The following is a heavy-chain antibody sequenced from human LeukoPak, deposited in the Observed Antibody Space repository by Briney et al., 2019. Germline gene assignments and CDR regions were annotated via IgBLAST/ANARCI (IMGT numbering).Heavy chain of an antibody. D-gene: IGHD6-6*01. CDR2: VYYSGST. Sequence: SETLSLTCTVSGDSISSYYWSWIRQPPGKGLEWIGYVYYSGSTNYNPSLKSRVIISVDTSKNQFSLKLSSVTAADTAVYYCARDYSQLGRFDPWGQGTLVTVSS. V-gene: IGHV4-59*01. CDR3: ARDYSQLGRFDP. J-gene: IGHJ5*02. CDR1: GDSISSYY.